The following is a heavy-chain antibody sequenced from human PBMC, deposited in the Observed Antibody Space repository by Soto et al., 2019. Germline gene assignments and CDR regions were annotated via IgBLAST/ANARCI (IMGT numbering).Heavy chain of an antibody. D-gene: IGHD1-7*01. V-gene: IGHV3-73*01. CDR3: TRPLVELRRGYYYYGMDV. J-gene: IGHJ6*02. CDR2: IRSKANSYAT. CDR1: GFTFSCSA. Sequence: PGGSLRLSCAASGFTFSCSAMHWVRQASGKGLEWVGRIRSKANSYATAYAASVKGRFTISRDDSKNTAYLQMNSLKTEDTAVYYCTRPLVELRRGYYYYGMDVWGQGTTVTVSS.